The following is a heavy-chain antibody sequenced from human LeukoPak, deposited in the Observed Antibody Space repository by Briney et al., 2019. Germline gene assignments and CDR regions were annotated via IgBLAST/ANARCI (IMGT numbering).Heavy chain of an antibody. CDR1: GGSISSGSYY. CDR3: ARDGESYYYYYYMDV. Sequence: PSQTLSLTCTVSGGSISSGSYYWSWIRQPAGKGLEWIGRINTSGSTNYNPSLKSRVTISVDTSKNQFSLKLSSVTAADTAVYYCARDGESYYYYYYMDVWGKGTTVTVSS. V-gene: IGHV4-61*02. D-gene: IGHD4-17*01. J-gene: IGHJ6*03. CDR2: INTSGST.